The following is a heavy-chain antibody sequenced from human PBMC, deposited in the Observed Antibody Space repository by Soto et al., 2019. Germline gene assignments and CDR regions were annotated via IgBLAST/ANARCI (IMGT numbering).Heavy chain of an antibody. CDR3: ARFFRIVVVPPALLRI. CDR1: GYTFTSYD. J-gene: IGHJ3*02. Sequence: ASVKVSCKASGYTFTSYDINWVRQATGQGLEWMGWMNPNSGNTGYAQKFQGRVTMTRNTSISTAYMELSSLRSEDTAVYYCARFFRIVVVPPALLRICGQGTMVPVSS. V-gene: IGHV1-8*01. CDR2: MNPNSGNT. D-gene: IGHD2-2*01.